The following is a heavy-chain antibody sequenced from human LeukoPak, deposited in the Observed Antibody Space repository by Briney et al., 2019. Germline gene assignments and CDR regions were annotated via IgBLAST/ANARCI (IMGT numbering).Heavy chain of an antibody. CDR1: GGSISSGGYY. J-gene: IGHJ6*02. CDR3: ARTRRDYEYYGMDV. CDR2: IYYSGKT. V-gene: IGHV4-31*03. Sequence: SQTLSLTCTVSGGSISSGGYYWSWIRQHPGKGLEWIGYIYYSGKTNYNPSLKSRTSISVDTSKNQFSLKMNFVTAADTAVYYCARTRRDYEYYGMDVWGQGTTVTVSS.